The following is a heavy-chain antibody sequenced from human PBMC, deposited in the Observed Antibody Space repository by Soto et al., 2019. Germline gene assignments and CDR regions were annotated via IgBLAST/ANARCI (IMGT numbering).Heavy chain of an antibody. V-gene: IGHV3-23*01. CDR3: ALVTIAGGGSLQP. Sequence: GSLRLSCAAPGVTFSSYGMSWVRQGPVKGLEWVSAISGSGGSTYYGDSVKGRFTISRDNSKNTLYLQMNSLRAEETAVYYCALVTIAGGGSLQPWCRGNLFAVSS. CDR2: ISGSGGST. D-gene: IGHD3-16*01. J-gene: IGHJ1*01. CDR1: GVTFSSYG.